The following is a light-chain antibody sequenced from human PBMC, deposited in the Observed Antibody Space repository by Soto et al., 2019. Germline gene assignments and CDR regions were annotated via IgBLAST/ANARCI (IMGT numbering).Light chain of an antibody. J-gene: IGLJ1*01. Sequence: QSALTQPASVSGSPGQSITISCTGTSSDAGGYNSVSWYRQDPGKAPKLMIYDVTNRPPGVSNRFSGSKSGNTASLTISGLQSEDEADYYCSSFTRSITYVFGTGTKVTVL. CDR1: SSDAGGYNS. V-gene: IGLV2-14*01. CDR2: DVT. CDR3: SSFTRSITYV.